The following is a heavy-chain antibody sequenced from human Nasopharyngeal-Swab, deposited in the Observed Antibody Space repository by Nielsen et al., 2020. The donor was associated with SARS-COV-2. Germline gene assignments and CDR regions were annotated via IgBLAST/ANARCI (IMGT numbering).Heavy chain of an antibody. CDR2: MNPNSGNT. V-gene: IGHV1-8*01. CDR3: ASLGYCSGGSCPNYYGMDV. J-gene: IGHJ6*02. D-gene: IGHD2-15*01. Sequence: WVRQAPGQGLEWMGWMNPNSGNTGYAQKFQGRVTMTRNTSISTAYMELSSLRSEDTAVYYCASLGYCSGGSCPNYYGMDVWGQGTTVTVSS.